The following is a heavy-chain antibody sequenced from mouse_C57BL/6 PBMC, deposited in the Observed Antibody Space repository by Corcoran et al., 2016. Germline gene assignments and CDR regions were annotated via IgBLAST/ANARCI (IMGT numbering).Heavy chain of an antibody. CDR1: GYTFTDYY. V-gene: IGHV1-26*01. J-gene: IGHJ4*01. D-gene: IGHD2-2*01. Sequence: EVQLQQSGPELVKPGASVKISCKASGYTFTDYYMNWVKQSHGKSLEWIGDINPNNGGTSYNQKFKGKATLTVDKSSSTAYMELRSLTSEDSAVYYCARFPYGYDYAMDYWGQGTSVTVSS. CDR2: INPNNGGT. CDR3: ARFPYGYDYAMDY.